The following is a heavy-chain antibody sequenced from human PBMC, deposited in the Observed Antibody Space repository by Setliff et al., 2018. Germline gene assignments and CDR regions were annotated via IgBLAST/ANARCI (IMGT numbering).Heavy chain of an antibody. V-gene: IGHV1-3*01. CDR1: GYTFTSYA. CDR2: INAGNGNT. J-gene: IGHJ4*02. Sequence: ASVKVSCKASGYTFTSYAMHWVRQAPGQRLEWMGWINAGNGNTGYAQKFQGRVTMTRNTSISTAYMELSSLRSEDTAVYYCARGVYSGSLPDYWGQGTLVTVSS. D-gene: IGHD1-26*01. CDR3: ARGVYSGSLPDY.